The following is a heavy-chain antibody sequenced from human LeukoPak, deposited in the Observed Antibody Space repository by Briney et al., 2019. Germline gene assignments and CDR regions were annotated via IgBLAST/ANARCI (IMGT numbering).Heavy chain of an antibody. CDR1: GGSISSYY. J-gene: IGHJ3*02. CDR3: ARDGTSHAFDI. V-gene: IGHV4-59*01. D-gene: IGHD1-1*01. CDR2: IYYSGST. Sequence: SETLSLTCTVSGGSISSYYWSWIRQPPGKGLEWIGYIYYSGSTNYNPSLKSRVTISVDTSKNQFSLKLSSVTAADTAVYYCARDGTSHAFDIWGQGTMVTVSS.